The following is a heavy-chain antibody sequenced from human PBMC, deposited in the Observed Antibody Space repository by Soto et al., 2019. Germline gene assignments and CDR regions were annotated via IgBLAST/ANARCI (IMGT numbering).Heavy chain of an antibody. D-gene: IGHD3-10*01. Sequence: EVQLLESGGGLVQPGGSLRLSCAASGFTLSSYAMSWVRQAPGKGLEWVSAISGSGGSTYYADSVKGRFTISRDNSKNTLYLQMNSLRAEDTAVYYCAKDPYGSGSFDYWGQGTLVTVSS. CDR1: GFTLSSYA. CDR2: ISGSGGST. J-gene: IGHJ4*02. CDR3: AKDPYGSGSFDY. V-gene: IGHV3-23*01.